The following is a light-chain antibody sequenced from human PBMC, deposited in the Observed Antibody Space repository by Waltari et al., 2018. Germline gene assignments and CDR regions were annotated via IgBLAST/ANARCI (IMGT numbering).Light chain of an antibody. V-gene: IGLV4-60*03. CDR2: IEAAGTF. Sequence: QPVLTQLSSASASLGSSVKLTCTLSSGYQNYILSWHQQQPGKAPRFLMKIEAAGTFNRGNGVPDRFSGSTSGAHYVLTISNLQSADEATYYCETWDSNNRVFGGGTKLTVL. J-gene: IGLJ3*02. CDR3: ETWDSNNRV. CDR1: SGYQNYI.